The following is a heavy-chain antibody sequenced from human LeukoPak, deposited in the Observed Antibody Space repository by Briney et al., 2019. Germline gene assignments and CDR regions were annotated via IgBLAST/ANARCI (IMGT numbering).Heavy chain of an antibody. CDR1: GFTFSTYA. CDR3: AKRITVVARDAFDF. V-gene: IGHV3-23*01. J-gene: IGHJ3*01. Sequence: GGSLRLSCAASGFTFSTYAMSWVRQAPGKGLEWVSSISGSGGSTFYADSVKGRFTISRDNSKNTLYLQMNSLRAEDTAVYYCAKRITVVARDAFDFWGQGTMVTVSA. D-gene: IGHD1-14*01. CDR2: ISGSGGST.